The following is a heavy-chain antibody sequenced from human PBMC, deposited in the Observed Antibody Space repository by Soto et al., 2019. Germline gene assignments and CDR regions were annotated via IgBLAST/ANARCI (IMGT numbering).Heavy chain of an antibody. CDR2: IYYSGST. D-gene: IGHD4-17*01. CDR3: ARLVLDGAVFDY. CDR1: GGSISSYY. J-gene: IGHJ4*02. V-gene: IGHV4-59*08. Sequence: SETLSLTCTVSGGSISSYYWSWIRQPPGKGLEWIGYIYYSGSTNYNPSLKSRVTISVDTSKNQFSLKLSSVTAADTAVYYCARLVLDGAVFDYWGQGTLVTVSS.